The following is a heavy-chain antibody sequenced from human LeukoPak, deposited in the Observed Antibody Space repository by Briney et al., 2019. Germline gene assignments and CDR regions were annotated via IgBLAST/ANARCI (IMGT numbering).Heavy chain of an antibody. CDR2: INSDGSST. CDR1: GFTFSSYW. CDR3: ARGRGISSWYVDY. V-gene: IGHV3-74*01. J-gene: IGHJ4*02. D-gene: IGHD6-13*01. Sequence: PGGSLRLSCAAPGFTFSSYWMHWVRQAPGKGLVWVSRINSDGSSTSYADSVKGRFTIFRDNSKNTLYLQMNSLRAEDTAVYYCARGRGISSWYVDYWGQGVLVTVSS.